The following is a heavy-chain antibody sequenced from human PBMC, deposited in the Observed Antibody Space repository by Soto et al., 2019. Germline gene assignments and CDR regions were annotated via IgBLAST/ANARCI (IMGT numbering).Heavy chain of an antibody. CDR1: GVTFRTYA. V-gene: IGHV3-23*01. Sequence: GSLRLSCAASGVTFRTYAMSGVRQAPGKGLDWASAVSGSGGSTYYADSVKGLFTISRDNSKNTLYLQMNSLSDEDTLIYYCAKVVRYFDWSPRYWYLDLWGPGTMVTV. CDR2: VSGSGGST. J-gene: IGHJ2*01. CDR3: AKVVRYFDWSPRYWYLDL. D-gene: IGHD3-9*01.